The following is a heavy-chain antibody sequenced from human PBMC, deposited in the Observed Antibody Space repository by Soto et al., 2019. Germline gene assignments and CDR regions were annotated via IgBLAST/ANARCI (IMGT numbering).Heavy chain of an antibody. CDR2: ISSNGGST. V-gene: IGHV3-64D*08. CDR1: GFTFSSYA. J-gene: IGHJ4*02. CDR3: VKEDKPLELRFLEWSRGLFDY. Sequence: GGSLRLSCSASGFTFSSYAMHWVRQAPGKGLEYVSAISSNGGSTYYADSVKGRFTISRDNSKNTLYLQMSSLRAEDTAVYYCVKEDKPLELRFLEWSRGLFDYWGQGTLVTVSS. D-gene: IGHD3-3*01.